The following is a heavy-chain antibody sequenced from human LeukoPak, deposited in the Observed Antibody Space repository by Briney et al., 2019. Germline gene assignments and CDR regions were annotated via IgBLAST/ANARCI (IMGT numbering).Heavy chain of an antibody. CDR1: GFTFSSYE. J-gene: IGHJ4*02. CDR3: ARGYSGSCDY. V-gene: IGHV3-7*04. D-gene: IGHD1-26*01. CDR2: IKQDGSEK. Sequence: PGGSLRLSCAASGFTFSSYEMNWVRQAPGKGLEWVAIIKQDGSEKAYVDSVQGRFTISRDNAKNSVYLQMNSLRAEDTAMYYCARGYSGSCDYWGQGTLVTVSS.